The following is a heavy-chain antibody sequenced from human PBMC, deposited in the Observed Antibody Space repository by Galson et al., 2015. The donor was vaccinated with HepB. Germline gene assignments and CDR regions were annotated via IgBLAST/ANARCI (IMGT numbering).Heavy chain of an antibody. D-gene: IGHD6-6*01. J-gene: IGHJ4*02. CDR3: ARGAEQQLVSRLYYFDY. CDR2: IYYSGST. Sequence: TLSLTCTVSGGSISSGGYYWSWIRQHPGKGLEWIGYIYYSGSTYYNPSLKSRVTISVDTSKNQFSLKLSSVTAADTAVYYCARGAEQQLVSRLYYFDYWGQGTLVTVSS. V-gene: IGHV4-31*03. CDR1: GGSISSGGYY.